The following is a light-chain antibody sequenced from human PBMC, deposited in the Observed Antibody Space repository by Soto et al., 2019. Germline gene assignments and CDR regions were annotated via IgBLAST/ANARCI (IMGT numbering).Light chain of an antibody. CDR2: GAS. V-gene: IGKV3-15*01. J-gene: IGKJ1*01. Sequence: EIVMTQSPATLSVSPGERVTLSCRASQSVSSNLAWYQQKPGQAPRLLLYGASTRATGIPARFSGSGSGTEFTLTISSLQSEDFEVYYCQQYNDWPLTFGQGTKVPIK. CDR1: QSVSSN. CDR3: QQYNDWPLT.